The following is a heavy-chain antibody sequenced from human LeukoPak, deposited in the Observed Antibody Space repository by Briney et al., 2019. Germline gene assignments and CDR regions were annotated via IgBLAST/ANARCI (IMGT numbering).Heavy chain of an antibody. Sequence: SETLSLTCTVSGGSFSSSDYYWGWIRQPPGKGLEWIGSIYYSGTTYYNPSLKSRVTISVDTSKKQFSLKLRSVTAADTAVYYCARHEWGIANAFDIWGQGTMVTVSS. CDR1: GGSFSSSDYY. D-gene: IGHD6-13*01. CDR2: IYYSGTT. CDR3: ARHEWGIANAFDI. J-gene: IGHJ3*02. V-gene: IGHV4-39*01.